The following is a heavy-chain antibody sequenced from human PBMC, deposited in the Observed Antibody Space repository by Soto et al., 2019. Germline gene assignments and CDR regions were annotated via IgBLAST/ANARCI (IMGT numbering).Heavy chain of an antibody. CDR1: GYSFSSYW. D-gene: IGHD1-26*01. CDR2: IYPGDSDA. J-gene: IGHJ2*01. CDR3: SAATTTTMPYWYFDL. V-gene: IGHV5-51*01. Sequence: EVQLVQSGAEVKKPGESLKISCQGSGYSFSSYWIGWVRQVPGKGLEWMGIIYPGDSDARYSPSFQGQVTISADKSISTAYLQWSSLKASDTAMYYCSAATTTTMPYWYFDLWGRGTLVTVSS.